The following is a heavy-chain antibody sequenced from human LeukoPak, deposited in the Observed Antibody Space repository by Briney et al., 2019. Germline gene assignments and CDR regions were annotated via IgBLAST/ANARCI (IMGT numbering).Heavy chain of an antibody. D-gene: IGHD3-10*01. CDR2: IYNRRNT. CDR3: AGERRRTVRD. J-gene: IGHJ4*02. Sequence: SATLSLTCTVSGGSISTAYWGWVRQPPGKTLEWIGYIYNRRNTDYEPSLNRRVTISLDAATTTLYLNLTPLTAADTAVYYCAGERRRTVRDWGQGTLVTVSS. CDR1: GGSISTAY. V-gene: IGHV4-59*01.